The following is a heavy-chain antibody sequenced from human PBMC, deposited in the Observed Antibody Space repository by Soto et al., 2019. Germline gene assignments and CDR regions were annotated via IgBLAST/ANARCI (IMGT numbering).Heavy chain of an antibody. CDR2: TTAILGTR. CDR1: GDILSHYG. CDR3: AAGDSTDTRDH. J-gene: IGHJ4*02. Sequence: SVKVSCKASGDILSHYGVSWVRQVPGKGLEWMGGTTAILGTRDYAQKFQGRMTITSHESTTTFYMELNSLTSDDTSVYYCAAGDSTDTRDHWGQGTLVTVSS. V-gene: IGHV1-69*13. D-gene: IGHD5-18*01.